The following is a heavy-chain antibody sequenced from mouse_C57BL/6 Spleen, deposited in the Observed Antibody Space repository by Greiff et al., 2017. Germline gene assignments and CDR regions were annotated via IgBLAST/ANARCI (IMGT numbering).Heavy chain of an antibody. CDR1: GFTFSDYG. J-gene: IGHJ4*01. V-gene: IGHV5-17*01. Sequence: EVQLQQSGGGLVKPGGSLKLSCAASGFTFSDYGMHWVRQAPETGLEWVAYISSGSSTIYYADTVKGRFTISRDNAKNTLFLQMTSLRSEDTAMYYCARGGTTVVMDYWGQGTSVTVSS. CDR2: ISSGSSTI. D-gene: IGHD1-1*01. CDR3: ARGGTTVVMDY.